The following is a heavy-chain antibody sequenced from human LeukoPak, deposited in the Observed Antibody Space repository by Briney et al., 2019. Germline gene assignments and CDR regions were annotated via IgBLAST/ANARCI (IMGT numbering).Heavy chain of an antibody. CDR2: INHSGST. Sequence: PSETLSLTCAVYGGSFSGYYWSWIRQPPGKGLEWIGEINHSGSTNYNPSLKSRVTISVDTSKNQFSLKLSSVTAADTAVYYCARHIRKSRMDVWGKGTTVTISS. CDR3: ARHIRKSRMDV. V-gene: IGHV4-34*01. J-gene: IGHJ6*03. D-gene: IGHD2-21*01. CDR1: GGSFSGYY.